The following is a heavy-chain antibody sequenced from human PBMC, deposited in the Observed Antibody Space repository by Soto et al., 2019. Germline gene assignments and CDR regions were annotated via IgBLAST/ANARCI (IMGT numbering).Heavy chain of an antibody. D-gene: IGHD1-26*01. CDR2: ISYDGSNK. CDR1: GFTFSSYA. J-gene: IGHJ6*02. Sequence: GGSLRLSCAASGFTFSSYAMHWVRQAPGKGLEWVAVISYDGSNKYYADSVKGRFTISRDNSKNTLYLQMNSLRAEDTAVYYCASMGPLRGGSYYLYYYYGMDVWRQGTTVTVSS. V-gene: IGHV3-30-3*01. CDR3: ASMGPLRGGSYYLYYYYGMDV.